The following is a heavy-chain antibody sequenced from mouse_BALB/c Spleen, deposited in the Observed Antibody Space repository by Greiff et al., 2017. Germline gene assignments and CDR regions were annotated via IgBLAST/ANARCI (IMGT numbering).Heavy chain of an antibody. CDR2: IYSGSGST. J-gene: IGHJ2*01. V-gene: IGHV1S22*01. D-gene: IGHD4-1*01. CDR3: TRGELGRDY. Sequence: LQQPGSELVRPGASVKLSCKASGYTFTSYWMHWVKQRPGQGLEWIGNIYSGSGSTNYDEKFKSKATLTVDTSSSTAYMQLSSLTSEDSAVYYCTRGELGRDYWGQGTTLTVSS. CDR1: GYTFTSYW.